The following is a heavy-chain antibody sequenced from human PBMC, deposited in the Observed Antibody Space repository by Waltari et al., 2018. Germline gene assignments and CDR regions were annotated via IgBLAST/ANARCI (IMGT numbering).Heavy chain of an antibody. D-gene: IGHD3-10*01. CDR3: ARRRGLLWFVRGDYYYGMDV. V-gene: IGHV4-34*01. CDR1: GGSFSGYY. Sequence: QVQLQQWGAGLLKPSETLSLTCAVYGGSFSGYYWSWIRQPPGKGLEWIGEINHSGRTKYKPSLKSRVTISVDTSKNQFSLKLSSVTAADTAVYYCARRRGLLWFVRGDYYYGMDVWGQGTTVTVSS. CDR2: INHSGRT. J-gene: IGHJ6*02.